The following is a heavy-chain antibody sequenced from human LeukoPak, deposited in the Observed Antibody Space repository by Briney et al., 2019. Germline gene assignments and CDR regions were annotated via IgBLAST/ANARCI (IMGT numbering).Heavy chain of an antibody. CDR2: ISGSGGST. CDR3: ASMEHQLPTSHSTPFDY. Sequence: GGSLRLSCAASGFTFSSYAMSWVRQAPGKGLEWVSAISGSGGSTYYADSVKGRFTISRDNSKNTLYLQMNSLRAEDTAVYYCASMEHQLPTSHSTPFDYWGQGTLVTVSS. CDR1: GFTFSSYA. V-gene: IGHV3-23*01. D-gene: IGHD2-2*01. J-gene: IGHJ4*02.